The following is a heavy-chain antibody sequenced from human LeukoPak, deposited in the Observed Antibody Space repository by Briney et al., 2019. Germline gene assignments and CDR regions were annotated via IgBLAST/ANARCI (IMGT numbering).Heavy chain of an antibody. CDR2: VYSTGST. Sequence: SETLSLTCTVSGGSISSYYWSWIRQPPGKGLEWIGNVYSTGSTNYNPSLEGRVTISVDTSKKQFSLKLSSVTAADTAVYYCARRVVVTAIRNDAFDIWGQGTMVTVSS. D-gene: IGHD2-21*02. CDR1: GGSISSYY. J-gene: IGHJ3*02. V-gene: IGHV4-59*08. CDR3: ARRVVVTAIRNDAFDI.